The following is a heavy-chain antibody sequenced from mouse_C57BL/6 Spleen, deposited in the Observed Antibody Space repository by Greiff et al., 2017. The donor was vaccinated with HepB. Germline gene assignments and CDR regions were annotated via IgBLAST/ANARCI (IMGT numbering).Heavy chain of an antibody. Sequence: VQLQQPGAELVKPGASVKLSCKASGYTFTSYWMQWVKQRPGQGLEWIGEIDPYDRYTNYNQKFKGKATLTVDTSSSTAYMQLSSLTSEDSAVYYCATLKLGRPWDYWGQGTTLTVSS. CDR1: GYTFTSYW. V-gene: IGHV1-50*01. CDR3: ATLKLGRPWDY. D-gene: IGHD4-1*01. J-gene: IGHJ2*01. CDR2: IDPYDRYT.